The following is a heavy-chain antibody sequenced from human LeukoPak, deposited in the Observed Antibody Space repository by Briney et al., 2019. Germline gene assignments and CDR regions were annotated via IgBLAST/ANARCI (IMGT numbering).Heavy chain of an antibody. Sequence: PGGSLRLSCAASGFTFSSYAMHWVRQAPGKGLEWVAFIRYDGSNKYYADSVKGRFTISRDNSKNTLYLQMNSLRAEDTAVYYCAIMPGLQYSSSSGPQDWGQGTLVTVSS. J-gene: IGHJ1*01. V-gene: IGHV3-30*02. CDR3: AIMPGLQYSSSSGPQD. D-gene: IGHD6-6*01. CDR2: IRYDGSNK. CDR1: GFTFSSYA.